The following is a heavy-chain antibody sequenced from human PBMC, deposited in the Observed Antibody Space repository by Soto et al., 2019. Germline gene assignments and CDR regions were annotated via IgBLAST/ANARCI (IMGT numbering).Heavy chain of an antibody. D-gene: IGHD5-18*01. Sequence: QVQLVESGGGVVQPGRSLRLSCAASGFTFSSYGMHWVRQAPGKGLEWVAVIWYDGSNKYYADSVKGRFTISRDNSKNTLYLQMNSLRAEDTVVYYCARDSSGQAADTAMARHWYFDLWGRGTLVTVSS. CDR1: GFTFSSYG. CDR3: ARDSSGQAADTAMARHWYFDL. V-gene: IGHV3-33*01. CDR2: IWYDGSNK. J-gene: IGHJ2*01.